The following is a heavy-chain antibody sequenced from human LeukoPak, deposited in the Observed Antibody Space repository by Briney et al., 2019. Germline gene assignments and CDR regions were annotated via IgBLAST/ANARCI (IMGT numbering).Heavy chain of an antibody. J-gene: IGHJ5*02. V-gene: IGHV3-7*01. Sequence: GSLRLSCAASGFTFSSYAMSWVRQAPGKGLEWVANIKQDGSEKYYVDSVRGRFTISRDNAKNSLYLQMNSLRAEDTAVYYCARDEFDPWGQGTLVTVSS. CDR1: GFTFSSYA. CDR3: ARDEFDP. CDR2: IKQDGSEK.